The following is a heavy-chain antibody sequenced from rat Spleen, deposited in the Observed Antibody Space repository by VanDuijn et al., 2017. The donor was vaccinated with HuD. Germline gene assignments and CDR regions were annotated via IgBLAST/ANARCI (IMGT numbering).Heavy chain of an antibody. J-gene: IGHJ2*01. Sequence: EVQLVESGGGLVQPGKSLRLSCTASGFTFSDYGMAWVRQAPKKGLEWVATIVYDGTSAYYRDSVKGRFTISRDNAKSTLSLQMDSLRSEDTATYYCARRHYGYTDYFDFWGQGVMVTVSP. CDR3: ARRHYGYTDYFDF. CDR2: IVYDGTSA. V-gene: IGHV5-17*01. CDR1: GFTFSDYG. D-gene: IGHD1-9*01.